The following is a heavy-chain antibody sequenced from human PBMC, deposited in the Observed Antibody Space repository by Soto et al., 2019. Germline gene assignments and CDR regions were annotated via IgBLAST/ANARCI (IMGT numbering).Heavy chain of an antibody. CDR2: IIPILGIA. CDR1: GGTFSSYT. V-gene: IGHV1-69*02. CDR3: ASTVAGTHSFDP. Sequence: QVQLVQSGAEVKKPGSSVKVSCKASGGTFSSYTISWVRQAPGQGLEWMGRIIPILGIANYAQKFQGRVTITADKSTSTAYMELSSLRSEDTAVYYCASTVAGTHSFDPWGQGTLVTVSS. D-gene: IGHD6-19*01. J-gene: IGHJ5*02.